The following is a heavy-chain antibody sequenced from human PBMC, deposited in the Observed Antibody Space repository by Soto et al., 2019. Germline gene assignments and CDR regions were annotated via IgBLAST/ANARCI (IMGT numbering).Heavy chain of an antibody. CDR1: GGSISSNY. Sequence: PSETLSLICNVSGGSISSNYWSWIRQPPGKGLEWIGYIYYTGSTNFNPSLKNRVIISVDTSKNQFSLKLSSVTAADTAVYYCARSYPNTIFGVVPSRGLDVWGQGTTVTVSS. D-gene: IGHD3-3*01. J-gene: IGHJ6*02. V-gene: IGHV4-59*01. CDR3: ARSYPNTIFGVVPSRGLDV. CDR2: IYYTGST.